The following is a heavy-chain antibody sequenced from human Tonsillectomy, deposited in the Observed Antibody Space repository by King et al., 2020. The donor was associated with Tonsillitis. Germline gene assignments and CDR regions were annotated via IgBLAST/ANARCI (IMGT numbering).Heavy chain of an antibody. D-gene: IGHD1-1*01. CDR2: ISYDGSNR. V-gene: IGHV3-30*18. J-gene: IGHJ6*02. CDR3: TNPRALPHWTAENYYYYGTDV. Sequence: VQLVESGGGVVQPGRSLRLSCEASGFTFSSFGMHWVRQAPGKGLEWVAVISYDGSNRYYIDSVKGRFTISRDNSKNTLYLQMNSLRAEDTVVYYCTNPRALPHWTAENYYYYGTDVWRQGTTVTVSS. CDR1: GFTFSSFG.